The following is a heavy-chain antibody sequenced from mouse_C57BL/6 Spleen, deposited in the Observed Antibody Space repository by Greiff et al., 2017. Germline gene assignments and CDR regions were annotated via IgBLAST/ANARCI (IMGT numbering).Heavy chain of an antibody. Sequence: QVQLQQSGAELVRPGTSVKVSCKASGYAFTNYLIDWVKQRPGQGLEWIGVINPGSGGTNYNEKFKGKATLTADKSSSTAYMQLSSLTSEDSAVYFCARKGDSNYLDYWGQGTTLTVSS. CDR1: GYAFTNYL. D-gene: IGHD2-5*01. CDR2: INPGSGGT. CDR3: ARKGDSNYLDY. V-gene: IGHV1-54*01. J-gene: IGHJ2*01.